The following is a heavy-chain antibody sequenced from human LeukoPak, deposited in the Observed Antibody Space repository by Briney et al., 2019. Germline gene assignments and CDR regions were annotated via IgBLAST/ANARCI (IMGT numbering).Heavy chain of an antibody. CDR2: ISYDGSNK. Sequence: GRSLRLSCAASGFTFSSYAMHWVRQAPGKGLEWVAVISYDGSNKYYADSVKGRFTISRDNSKNTLYLQMNSLRAEDTAVYYCARLAVVATIAYYFDYWGQGTLVTVSS. D-gene: IGHD5-12*01. V-gene: IGHV3-30*07. J-gene: IGHJ4*02. CDR1: GFTFSSYA. CDR3: ARLAVVATIAYYFDY.